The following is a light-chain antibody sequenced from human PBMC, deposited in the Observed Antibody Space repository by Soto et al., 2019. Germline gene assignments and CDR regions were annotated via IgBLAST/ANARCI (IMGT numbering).Light chain of an antibody. J-gene: IGKJ1*01. Sequence: IVLTQSPGTLSLSPGERTTLSCRASQRISRYLAWYQQKPGQGPRLLIYGASSRATGTPHRFSGSGSGTDFTLTINRLEPEDFALYYCQQYGSSPPTFGQGTKVEIK. CDR2: GAS. CDR3: QQYGSSPPT. V-gene: IGKV3-20*01. CDR1: QRISRY.